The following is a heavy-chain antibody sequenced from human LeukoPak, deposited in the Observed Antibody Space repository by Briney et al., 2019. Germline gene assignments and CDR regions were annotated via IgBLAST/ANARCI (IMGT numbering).Heavy chain of an antibody. V-gene: IGHV3-43*02. Sequence: PGGSLRLSCAASGFTFDDYAMHWVRQAPGKGLEWVSLIVGDGGSTYYADSVKGRFPISRDNSKNSLYLQMNSLRTEDTALYYCAKDSYDSSGYYYYWGQGTLVTVSS. D-gene: IGHD3-22*01. J-gene: IGHJ4*02. CDR2: IVGDGGST. CDR3: AKDSYDSSGYYYY. CDR1: GFTFDDYA.